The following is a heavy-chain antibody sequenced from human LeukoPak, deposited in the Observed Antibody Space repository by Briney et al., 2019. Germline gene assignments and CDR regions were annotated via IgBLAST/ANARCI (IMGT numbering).Heavy chain of an antibody. CDR3: ARRYCLSTSCYSLFDY. D-gene: IGHD2-2*01. CDR1: GDSISRSY. V-gene: IGHV4-59*08. J-gene: IGHJ4*02. CDR2: VYYSGST. Sequence: PSETLSLNCTVSGDSISRSYWTWIRQPPGKGLEWIGYVYYSGSTNYNPSLRSRVSISLDTSKNQFSLKLSSVTAADTAVYYCARRYCLSTSCYSLFDYWGQGTLVTVSS.